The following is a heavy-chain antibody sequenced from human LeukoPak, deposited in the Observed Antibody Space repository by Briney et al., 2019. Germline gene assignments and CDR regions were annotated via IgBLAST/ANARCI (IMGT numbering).Heavy chain of an antibody. D-gene: IGHD3-22*01. CDR2: IYYSGST. CDR1: GGSISSYY. Sequence: SETLSLTCTVSGGSISSYYWSWIRQPPGKGLEWIGYIYYSGSTNYNPSLKSRVTISVDTSKNQSSLKLSSVTAADTAVYYCARHYYDSSGYYYHFDYWGQGTLVTVSS. J-gene: IGHJ4*02. V-gene: IGHV4-59*01. CDR3: ARHYYDSSGYYYHFDY.